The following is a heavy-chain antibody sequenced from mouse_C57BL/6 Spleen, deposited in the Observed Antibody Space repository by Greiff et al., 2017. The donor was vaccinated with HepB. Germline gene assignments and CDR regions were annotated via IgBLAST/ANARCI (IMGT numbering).Heavy chain of an antibody. V-gene: IGHV1-55*01. CDR1: GYTFTSYW. CDR2: IYPGSGST. Sequence: QVQLQQPGAELVKPGASVKMSCKASGYTFTSYWITWVKQRPGQGLEWIGDIYPGSGSTNYNEKFKSKATLTVDTSSSTAYMQLSSLTSEDAAVYYCAREGGSDPAHFDYWGQGTTLTVSS. CDR3: AREGGSDPAHFDY. J-gene: IGHJ2*01.